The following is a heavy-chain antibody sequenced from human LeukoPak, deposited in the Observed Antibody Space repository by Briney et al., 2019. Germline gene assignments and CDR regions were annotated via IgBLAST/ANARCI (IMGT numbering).Heavy chain of an antibody. Sequence: GASVKVSCKASGYTFTSYDINWVRQATGQGLEWMGWMNPNSGNTGYAQKFQGRVTMTRNTSISTAYMELSSLRSEDTAAYYCARGHYGSGSYANYYGMDVWGQGTTVTVSS. CDR1: GYTFTSYD. J-gene: IGHJ6*02. CDR3: ARGHYGSGSYANYYGMDV. V-gene: IGHV1-8*01. CDR2: MNPNSGNT. D-gene: IGHD3-10*01.